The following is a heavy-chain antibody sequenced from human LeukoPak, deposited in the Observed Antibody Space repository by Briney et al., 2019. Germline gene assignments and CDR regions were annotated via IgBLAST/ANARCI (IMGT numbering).Heavy chain of an antibody. Sequence: SETLSLTCDVSGHSITPTYSISGGYYWGCLRQPPGKGLEWIGSIYHDGSTYYNPSLKSRVAISVDTSDNLFSLNLTSVTAADTAVYFCARTSRSGRAGGPFDIWGLGTMVTVSS. CDR2: IYHDGST. V-gene: IGHV4-38-2*01. CDR1: GHSITPTYSISGGYY. CDR3: ARTSRSGRAGGPFDI. J-gene: IGHJ3*02. D-gene: IGHD1-26*01.